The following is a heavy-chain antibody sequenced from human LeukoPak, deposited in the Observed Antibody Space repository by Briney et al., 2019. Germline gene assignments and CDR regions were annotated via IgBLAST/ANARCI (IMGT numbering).Heavy chain of an antibody. J-gene: IGHJ5*02. D-gene: IGHD3-10*01. CDR2: IYYSGST. CDR1: GGSISSYY. CDR3: TRATGGWFDP. Sequence: PSETLSLTCTVSGGSISSYYWCWIRQPPGKGLEWIGYIYYSGSTNYNPSLKSRVTIPVDTPKNQFSLKLSSVTAADTAVYYCTRATGGWFDPWGQGTLVTVSS. V-gene: IGHV4-59*08.